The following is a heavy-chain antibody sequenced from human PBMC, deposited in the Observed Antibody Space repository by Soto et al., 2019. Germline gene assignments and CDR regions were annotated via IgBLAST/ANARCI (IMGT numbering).Heavy chain of an antibody. D-gene: IGHD3-10*01. CDR1: GFTFSSHA. CDR3: ARRITMVRGPYYYYALDV. CDR2: ITSTSSTK. J-gene: IGHJ6*02. Sequence: PGGSLRLSCAASGFTFSSHAMNWVRQAPGKGLEWLSYITSTSSTKSYADSVKGRFTISRDNAKNSLYLQMNSLRDEDTAVYYCARRITMVRGPYYYYALDVWGQGTTVTVS. V-gene: IGHV3-48*02.